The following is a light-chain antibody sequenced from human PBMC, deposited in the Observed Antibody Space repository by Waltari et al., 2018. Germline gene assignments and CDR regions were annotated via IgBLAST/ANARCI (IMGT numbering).Light chain of an antibody. J-gene: IGLJ2*01. V-gene: IGLV2-8*01. CDR3: SSYAGFNSVEG. Sequence: QSALTQPPSASGSPGQSVTISCTGTSSDVGGYNYVSWYQHHPGQAPKLMIYEVSKRPSWVPDCFSGCKSGNTASLTVSGLQAEDEADYYCSSYAGFNSVEGFGGGTSVTVL. CDR1: SSDVGGYNY. CDR2: EVS.